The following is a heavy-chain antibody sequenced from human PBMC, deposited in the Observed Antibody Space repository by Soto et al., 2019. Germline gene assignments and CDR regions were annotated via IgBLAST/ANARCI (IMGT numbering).Heavy chain of an antibody. J-gene: IGHJ6*02. D-gene: IGHD2-2*01. Sequence: QVQLVQSGAEIKKPGASVKVSCKASGYPFTNYAIHWERQATGQGLEWMGWINADNGNTKYSQKFQGRVTITRDRVASTAWLELSSLRLEDTALFFCARGFWATDQYYGMDVWGQGTTVTVSS. CDR1: GYPFTNYA. CDR3: ARGFWATDQYYGMDV. CDR2: INADNGNT. V-gene: IGHV1-3*01.